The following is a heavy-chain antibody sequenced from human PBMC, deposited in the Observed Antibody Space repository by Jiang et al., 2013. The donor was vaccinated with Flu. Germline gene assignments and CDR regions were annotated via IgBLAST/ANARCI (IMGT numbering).Heavy chain of an antibody. Sequence: LLKPSQTLSLTCAVSGGSISSDGYSWNWIRQPPGKGLEWIGYIYHSGSSYYNPSLRTRVTMSVDKSKNQFSLNLSSVTAADTAVYYCARDNIAANFFDQWGQGTVATVSS. CDR1: GGSISSDGYS. CDR3: ARDNIAANFFDQ. D-gene: IGHD6-13*01. CDR2: IYHSGSS. V-gene: IGHV4-30-2*01. J-gene: IGHJ4*02.